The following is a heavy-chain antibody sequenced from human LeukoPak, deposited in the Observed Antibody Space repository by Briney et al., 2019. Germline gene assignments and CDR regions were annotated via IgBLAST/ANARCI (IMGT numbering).Heavy chain of an antibody. CDR1: GYTLTELS. V-gene: IGHV1-24*01. J-gene: IGHJ4*02. D-gene: IGHD2-21*02. CDR3: ATGSTVVTAIPPAFDY. CDR2: FEPEDGET. Sequence: GSLKVSCKVSGYTLTELSMHWVRQAPGKGLEWMGGFEPEDGETISAQKFQGRVTMTEDTSTDTAYMELSSLRSEDTAVYYCATGSTVVTAIPPAFDYWGQGSLVTVSS.